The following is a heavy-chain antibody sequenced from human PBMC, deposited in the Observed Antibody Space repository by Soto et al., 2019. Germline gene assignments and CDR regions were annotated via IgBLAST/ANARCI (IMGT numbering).Heavy chain of an antibody. D-gene: IGHD3-9*01. Sequence: PETLSLTCSVSGDSINSDKYYWGWIRQPPGKGLEWIGSIYFRGNTYYNPSLQTRVTISLDKSKSQFSLKLNSVTAADSAVYFCARLEGLATISYYFDFWGQGALVTVSS. V-gene: IGHV4-39*01. CDR3: ARLEGLATISYYFDF. CDR1: GDSINSDKYY. J-gene: IGHJ4*02. CDR2: IYFRGNT.